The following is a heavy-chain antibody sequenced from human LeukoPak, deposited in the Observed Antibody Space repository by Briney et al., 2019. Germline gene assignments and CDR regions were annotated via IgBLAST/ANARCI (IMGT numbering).Heavy chain of an antibody. D-gene: IGHD3-16*01. J-gene: IGHJ4*02. V-gene: IGHV4-38-2*02. Sequence: SETLSLTCTVSGSSMSSDYYWAWIRPPPGKGREWMGSISASGSAYYNPSLKSRVVISVDPSKQQFSLTVPSVTAADTAVYYCANYGVVLATYGSPSPFVYWGQGTLVTVSS. CDR1: GSSMSSDYY. CDR3: ANYGVVLATYGSPSPFVY. CDR2: ISASGSA.